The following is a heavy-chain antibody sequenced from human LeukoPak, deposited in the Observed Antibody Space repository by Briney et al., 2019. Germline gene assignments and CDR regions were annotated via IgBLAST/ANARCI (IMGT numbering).Heavy chain of an antibody. CDR1: GYTFTGYY. Sequence: ASVKVSCKASGYTFTGYYMHWVRQAPGQGLVWMGWINPNSGGTNYAQKFQGRVTMTRDTSISTAYMELSRLRSDDTAVYYCAREGIVGALNWFDPWGQGTLVTVSS. CDR2: INPNSGGT. J-gene: IGHJ5*02. V-gene: IGHV1-2*02. CDR3: AREGIVGALNWFDP. D-gene: IGHD1-26*01.